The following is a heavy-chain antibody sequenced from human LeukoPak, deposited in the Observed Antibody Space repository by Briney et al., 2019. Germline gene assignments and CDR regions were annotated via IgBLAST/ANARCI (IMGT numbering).Heavy chain of an antibody. CDR3: ARGRPFDY. Sequence: ETLSLTCAVYGGSFSGYYWSWIRQPPGKGLEWVANIKQDGSEKYYVDSVKGRFTISRDNAKNSLYLQMNSLRAEDTAVYYCARGRPFDYWGQGTLVTVSS. CDR2: IKQDGSEK. D-gene: IGHD5-24*01. J-gene: IGHJ4*02. CDR1: GGSFSGYY. V-gene: IGHV3-7*04.